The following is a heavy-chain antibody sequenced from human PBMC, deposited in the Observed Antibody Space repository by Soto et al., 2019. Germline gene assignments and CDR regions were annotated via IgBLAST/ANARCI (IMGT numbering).Heavy chain of an antibody. CDR3: AKDLDDTDFFDY. Sequence: EVQLLESGGGLVQPGGSLRLSCAASGFTFSSYAMSWVRQAPGKGLEWVSAISGSGGSTYYADSVKGRFTISRDNSKNTLYLQMNSLSAEDTAVYYCAKDLDDTDFFDYWGQGTLVTVSS. V-gene: IGHV3-23*01. CDR2: ISGSGGST. CDR1: GFTFSSYA. J-gene: IGHJ4*02.